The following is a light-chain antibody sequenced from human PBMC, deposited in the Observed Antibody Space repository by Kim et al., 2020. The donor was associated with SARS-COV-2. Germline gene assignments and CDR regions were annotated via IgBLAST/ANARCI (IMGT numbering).Light chain of an antibody. Sequence: SASVGVRVTITCRASQSISSWLVWYQQKPGKAPKLLIYKASTLESGVPSRFSGSGSGTEFTLTISSLQPDDFATYYCQQYTDYRTFGQGTKVDIK. CDR2: KAS. J-gene: IGKJ1*01. V-gene: IGKV1-5*03. CDR3: QQYTDYRT. CDR1: QSISSW.